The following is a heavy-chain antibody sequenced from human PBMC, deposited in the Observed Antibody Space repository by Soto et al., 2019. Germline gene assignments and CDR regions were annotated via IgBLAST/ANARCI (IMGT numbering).Heavy chain of an antibody. CDR3: ARETLWFGELSAYYMDV. J-gene: IGHJ6*03. Sequence: SETLSLTCAVSSGSIISSNWWSWVRQPPGKGLEWIGEIYHSGSTNYNPSLKSRVTISVDKSKNQFSLKLSSVTAADTAVYYCARETLWFGELSAYYMDVWGKGTTVTVSS. CDR2: IYHSGST. CDR1: SGSIISSNW. D-gene: IGHD3-10*01. V-gene: IGHV4-4*02.